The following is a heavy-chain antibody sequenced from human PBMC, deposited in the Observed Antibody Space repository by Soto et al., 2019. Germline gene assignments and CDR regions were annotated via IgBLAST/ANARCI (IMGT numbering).Heavy chain of an antibody. D-gene: IGHD6-19*01. CDR2: ISSSGSYT. CDR1: GFTFCDYY. Sequence: VQLVEFGGGLVKPGVSLRRSCAVSGFTFCDYYMTWIRQVPGKGLEWVSYISSSGSYTNYADSVQGRFTISRDNAKNSLYLQMNSLRAEDTAIYYCARDSTGWRAVYDYWGQGTLVTVSS. V-gene: IGHV3-11*05. CDR3: ARDSTGWRAVYDY. J-gene: IGHJ4*02.